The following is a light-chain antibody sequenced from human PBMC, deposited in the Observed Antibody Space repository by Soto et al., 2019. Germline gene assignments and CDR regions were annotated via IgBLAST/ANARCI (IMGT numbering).Light chain of an antibody. V-gene: IGKV3-20*01. CDR3: QQYGSSSLT. Sequence: EIVLTQSPGTLSLSPGERASLSCRASQSVSNNYLAWYQQKPGQAPRLLIYDASRRATGLPDRFSGSGSGTDFTLTISRLEPEDFAVYYCQQYGSSSLTFGGGTKVEIK. CDR1: QSVSNNY. CDR2: DAS. J-gene: IGKJ4*01.